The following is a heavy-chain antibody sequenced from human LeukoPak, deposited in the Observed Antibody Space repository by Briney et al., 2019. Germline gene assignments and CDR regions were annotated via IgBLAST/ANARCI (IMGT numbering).Heavy chain of an antibody. CDR2: ITTGSSHI. CDR1: GFIFNNYY. Sequence: GGSLRLSCAASGFIFNNYYFNWVRQAPGKGLEWVSCITTGSSHIYYADSVKGRFTISRDNAKNSLYLQMNSLRAEDTAVYYCARMGRADYWGQGTLVTVSS. V-gene: IGHV3-21*01. CDR3: ARMGRADY. J-gene: IGHJ4*02. D-gene: IGHD3-10*01.